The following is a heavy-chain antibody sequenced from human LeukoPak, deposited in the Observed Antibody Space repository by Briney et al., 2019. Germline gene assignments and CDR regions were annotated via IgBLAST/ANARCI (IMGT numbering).Heavy chain of an antibody. J-gene: IGHJ4*02. Sequence: GGSLRLSCAASGFTFSSYWMSWVRQAPGKGLEGVANIKQDGSEKYYVDSVKGRFTISRDNAKNSLYLQMNSLRAEDTAVYYCARRYCSGGSCYWLGYWGQGTLVTVSS. V-gene: IGHV3-7*01. CDR3: ARRYCSGGSCYWLGY. D-gene: IGHD2-15*01. CDR2: IKQDGSEK. CDR1: GFTFSSYW.